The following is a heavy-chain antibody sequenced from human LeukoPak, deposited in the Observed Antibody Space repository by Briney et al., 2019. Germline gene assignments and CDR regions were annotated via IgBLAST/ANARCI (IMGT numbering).Heavy chain of an antibody. CDR3: ARDDRVYYDFWSGYYSVDY. Sequence: GGSLRLSCAASGFTVSGNYMSWVRQAPGKGLEWVSVIYSGGSTYYADSVKGRFTISRDNSKNTLYLQMNSLRAEDTAVYYCARDDRVYYDFWSGYYSVDYWGQGTLVTVSS. V-gene: IGHV3-53*01. D-gene: IGHD3-3*01. J-gene: IGHJ4*02. CDR2: IYSGGST. CDR1: GFTVSGNY.